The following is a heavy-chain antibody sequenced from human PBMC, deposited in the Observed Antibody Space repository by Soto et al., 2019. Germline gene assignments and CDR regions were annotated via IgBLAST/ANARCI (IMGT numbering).Heavy chain of an antibody. Sequence: QVQLQESGPGLVKPSQTLSLTCTVSGGSINTGGYYWGWIRHLPGEGLEWIGHIFYTGTAYYNPSLRSRVTVSIDTSANQFSLHMYSVTAADTAMYYCARRLDDTPETFFNWVDHWGQGILVTVSS. CDR2: IFYTGTA. V-gene: IGHV4-31*03. J-gene: IGHJ5*02. CDR1: GGSINTGGYY. D-gene: IGHD2-15*01. CDR3: ARRLDDTPETFFNWVDH.